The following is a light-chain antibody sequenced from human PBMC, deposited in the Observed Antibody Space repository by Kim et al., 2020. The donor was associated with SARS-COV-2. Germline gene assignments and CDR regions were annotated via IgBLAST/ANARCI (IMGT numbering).Light chain of an antibody. Sequence: AYEGDRVTITCRASQGISSYLAWYQQKPGKAPKLLIYAASSLRSGVPSRFSGSGSGTDFTLTISSLQPEDFATYYCQQLNSYPLTFGGGTKVDIK. CDR3: QQLNSYPLT. CDR1: QGISSY. V-gene: IGKV1-9*01. J-gene: IGKJ4*01. CDR2: AAS.